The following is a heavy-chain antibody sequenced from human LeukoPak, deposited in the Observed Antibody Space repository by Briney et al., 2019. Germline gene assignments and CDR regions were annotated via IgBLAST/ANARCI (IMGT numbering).Heavy chain of an antibody. D-gene: IGHD5-18*01. Sequence: SVKVSCKASGGTFSSYAISWVRQAPGQGLEWMGGIIPILGTANYAQKFQGRVTITTDESTSTAYMELSSLRSEDTAVYYCARAPDTAMGYYYYYYMDVWGKGTTVTVSS. J-gene: IGHJ6*03. CDR3: ARAPDTAMGYYYYYYMDV. CDR1: GGTFSSYA. V-gene: IGHV1-69*05. CDR2: IIPILGTA.